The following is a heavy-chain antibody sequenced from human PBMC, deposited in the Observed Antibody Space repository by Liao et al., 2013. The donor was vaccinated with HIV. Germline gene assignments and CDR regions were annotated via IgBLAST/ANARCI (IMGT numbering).Heavy chain of an antibody. CDR2: IYYSGST. Sequence: QVQLQESGPGLVKPSETLSLTCTVSGGSIRSYYWSWIRQPPGKGLEWIGYIYYSGSTNYNPSLKSRVTISVDTSKNQFSLKLSSVTAADTAVYYCARGGGLYCSSTSCYGYAFDIWGQGDNGHRLF. V-gene: IGHV4-59*01. CDR1: GGSIRSYY. J-gene: IGHJ3*02. D-gene: IGHD2-2*01. CDR3: ARGGGLYCSSTSCYGYAFDI.